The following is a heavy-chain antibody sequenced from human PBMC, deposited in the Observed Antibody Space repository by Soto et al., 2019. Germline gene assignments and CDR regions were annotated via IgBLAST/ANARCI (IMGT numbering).Heavy chain of an antibody. V-gene: IGHV3-9*01. CDR2: ISWKSGSI. Sequence: EVQLVESGGGLVQPGRSLRLSCAASGLTFDDYAMHWVRQAPGKGLEWVSGISWKSGSIGYADSVKGRFTISRDNAKNSLYFQMNSLRAEDTAFYYCAKGPQYSGYDSYFDYWGQGTLVTVSS. D-gene: IGHD5-12*01. CDR3: AKGPQYSGYDSYFDY. CDR1: GLTFDDYA. J-gene: IGHJ4*02.